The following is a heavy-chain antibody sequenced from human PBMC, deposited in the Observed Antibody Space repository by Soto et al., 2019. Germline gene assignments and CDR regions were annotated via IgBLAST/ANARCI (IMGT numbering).Heavy chain of an antibody. Sequence: GESLKISCKGSGYSFTSYWIGWVRQMPGKGLEWMGIIYPGDSDTRYSPSFQGQVTISADKSISTAYLQWSGLKASDTAMYYCASRGGSSGYSDAFDIWGQGTMVTVSS. V-gene: IGHV5-51*01. J-gene: IGHJ3*02. CDR2: IYPGDSDT. D-gene: IGHD3-22*01. CDR3: ASRGGSSGYSDAFDI. CDR1: GYSFTSYW.